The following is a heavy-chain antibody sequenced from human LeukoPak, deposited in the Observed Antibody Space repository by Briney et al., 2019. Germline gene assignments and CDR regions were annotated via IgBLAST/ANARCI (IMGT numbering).Heavy chain of an antibody. CDR3: ARDSAVHYYMDV. CDR1: GFTVSSNY. Sequence: PGGSLRLSCAASGFTVSSNYMSWVRQAPGKGLEWVSVIYSGGSTYYADSVKGRFTISRDNSKNTLYLQMNSLRAEDTAVYYCARDSAVHYYMDVWGKGTTVTVPS. D-gene: IGHD3-10*01. V-gene: IGHV3-66*02. CDR2: IYSGGST. J-gene: IGHJ6*03.